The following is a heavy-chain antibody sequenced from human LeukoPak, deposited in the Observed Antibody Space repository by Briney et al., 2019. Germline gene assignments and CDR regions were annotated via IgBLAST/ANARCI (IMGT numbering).Heavy chain of an antibody. J-gene: IGHJ4*02. CDR3: ARDDRGYSYALFDY. D-gene: IGHD5-18*01. V-gene: IGHV3-74*01. Sequence: SGGSLRLSCAGSGFTFSSYWMHWVRQAPGKGLVWVSRTNSDGSSTSYADSVKGRFTISRDNAKNTLYLQMNSLRADDTAAYYCARDDRGYSYALFDYWGQGTLVTVSS. CDR2: TNSDGSST. CDR1: GFTFSSYW.